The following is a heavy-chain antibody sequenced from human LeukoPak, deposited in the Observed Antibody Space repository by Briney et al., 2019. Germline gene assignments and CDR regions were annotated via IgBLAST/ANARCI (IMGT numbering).Heavy chain of an antibody. D-gene: IGHD2-15*01. Sequence: GGSLRLSCAVSGFTFSSYSMNWVRQAPGKGLEWVSYISSSSSTIYYADSVKGRFNISRDNAKNSLYLQMNSLRAEDTAVYYCAKDGGSDPDSFDIWGQGTMVTVSS. V-gene: IGHV3-48*01. CDR3: AKDGGSDPDSFDI. CDR2: ISSSSSTI. J-gene: IGHJ3*02. CDR1: GFTFSSYS.